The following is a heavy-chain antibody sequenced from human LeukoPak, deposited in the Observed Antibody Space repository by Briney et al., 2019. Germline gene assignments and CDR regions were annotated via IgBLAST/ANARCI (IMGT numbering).Heavy chain of an antibody. J-gene: IGHJ4*02. V-gene: IGHV3-64*01. CDR3: ARAREYYYGSATGY. D-gene: IGHD3-10*01. CDR2: ISSNGGST. Sequence: GGSLRLSCAASGFTFSSYAMHWVRQAPGKGLEYVSAISSNGGSTYYANSVKGRFTISRDNSKNTLYLQMGSLRAEDMAVYYCARAREYYYGSATGYWGQGTLVTVSS. CDR1: GFTFSSYA.